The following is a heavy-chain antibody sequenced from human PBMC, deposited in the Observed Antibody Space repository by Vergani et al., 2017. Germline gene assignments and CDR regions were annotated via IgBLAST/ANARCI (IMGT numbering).Heavy chain of an antibody. CDR2: INHSGST. Sequence: QVQLQQWGAGLLKPSETLSLTCAVYGGSFSGYYWSWIRQPPGKGLEWIGEINHSGSTNYNPSLKSRVTISVDTSKNQFSLKLSSVTAADTAVYYCARGDNWNKFDYWGQGTLVTVSS. V-gene: IGHV4-34*01. J-gene: IGHJ4*02. D-gene: IGHD1/OR15-1a*01. CDR1: GGSFSGYY. CDR3: ARGDNWNKFDY.